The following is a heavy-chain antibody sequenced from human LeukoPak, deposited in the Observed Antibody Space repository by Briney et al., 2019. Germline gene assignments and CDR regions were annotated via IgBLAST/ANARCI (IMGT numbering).Heavy chain of an antibody. J-gene: IGHJ4*02. Sequence: GGSLRLSCAASGFTFTDSWMSWVRQPPGKGLEWVVNIKPDGTEKYYVDSLKGRFTVSRDNAKNSLYLQMSSLRVEDTAVYYCARVRYGNYFDYGGQGTLVTVSS. V-gene: IGHV3-7*04. CDR2: IKPDGTEK. CDR1: GFTFTDSW. CDR3: ARVRYGNYFDY. D-gene: IGHD3-16*02.